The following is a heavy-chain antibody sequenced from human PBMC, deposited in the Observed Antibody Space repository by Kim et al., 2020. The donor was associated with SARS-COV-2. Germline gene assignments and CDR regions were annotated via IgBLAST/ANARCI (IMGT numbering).Heavy chain of an antibody. CDR2: IADSGTT. J-gene: IGHJ4*02. V-gene: IGHV4-59*01. D-gene: IGHD3-10*01. CDR1: GASISKYF. CDR3: ARGGEGHTPYYFDY. Sequence: SETLSLTCNVSGASISKYFWHWIRQPPGKGLEWIGYIADSGTTTSSPSLKSRVTISADMSENQYSLKVTSVTAADTADYYCARGGEGHTPYYFDYWGQGSLVTVSS.